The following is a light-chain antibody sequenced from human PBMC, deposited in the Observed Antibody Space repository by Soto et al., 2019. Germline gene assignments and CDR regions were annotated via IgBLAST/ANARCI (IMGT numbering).Light chain of an antibody. V-gene: IGKV3-11*01. CDR1: QSVSSSY. CDR2: DAS. CDR3: QQRSDWPIT. Sequence: EIVLTQSPGTLSLSPGERATLSCRASQSVSSSYFAWYQQKPGQVPRLLIYDASNRATGIPARFSGSGSGTDFTLTISSLEPEDFAVYYCQQRSDWPITFGQGTRLEIK. J-gene: IGKJ5*01.